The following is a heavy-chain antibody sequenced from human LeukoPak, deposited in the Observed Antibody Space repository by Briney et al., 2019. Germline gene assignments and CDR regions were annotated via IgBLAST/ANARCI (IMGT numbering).Heavy chain of an antibody. CDR1: GYSISSGYY. J-gene: IGHJ1*01. V-gene: IGHV4-38-2*02. CDR3: ASGGYYYDSSGYYLRGDFQH. D-gene: IGHD3-22*01. Sequence: SETLSLTCTVSGYSISSGYYWGWIRQPPGKGLKWIGSIYQSGSTYYNPSLKSRVTMSLDTSKNQFSLKLTSVTVADTAVYYCASGGYYYDSSGYYLRGDFQHWGQGTLVTVSS. CDR2: IYQSGST.